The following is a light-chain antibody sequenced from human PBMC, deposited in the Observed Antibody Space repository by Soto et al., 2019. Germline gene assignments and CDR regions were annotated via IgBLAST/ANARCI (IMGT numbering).Light chain of an antibody. J-gene: IGKJ1*01. CDR3: QQYNSNSGT. Sequence: DIQMTQSPSTLSASVGDRVTITCRASQSISSWLAWYQQTPGKAPKLLIYDASSLESGVPSRFSGSGSGTEFTLTISSLQPDDFATYYCQQYNSNSGTFGQGTKVDIK. CDR1: QSISSW. V-gene: IGKV1-5*01. CDR2: DAS.